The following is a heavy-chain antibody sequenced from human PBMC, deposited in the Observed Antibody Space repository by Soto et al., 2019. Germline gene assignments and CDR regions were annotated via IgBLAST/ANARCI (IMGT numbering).Heavy chain of an antibody. CDR1: GFTFTNAW. CDR3: AADLPDWGAYAFDY. CDR2: IKSKTDGGTT. V-gene: IGHV3-15*07. Sequence: EVQLVESGGGLVEPGGSLRLSCAASGFTFTNAWLNWVRQAPGKGLEWVGRIKSKTDGGTTDYAAPVKGRFTVSRDDSENTVYLQMNSLKTEDTAVYYCAADLPDWGAYAFDYWSQGTLVTVSS. D-gene: IGHD3-16*01. J-gene: IGHJ4*02.